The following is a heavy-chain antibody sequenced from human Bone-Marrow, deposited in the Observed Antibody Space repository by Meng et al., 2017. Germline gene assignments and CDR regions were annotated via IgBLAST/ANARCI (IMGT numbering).Heavy chain of an antibody. Sequence: GGSLRLSCTVSGGSFSDYYMSWIRQAPGKGLEWVSYISSSGSTIYYADSVKGRFTISRDNAKNSLYPQMNSLRAEDTAVYYCARDQGDYYDSSGYYYGDDAFDIWGQGTMVTVSS. CDR2: ISSSGSTI. J-gene: IGHJ3*02. V-gene: IGHV3-11*04. CDR1: GGSFSDYY. CDR3: ARDQGDYYDSSGYYYGDDAFDI. D-gene: IGHD3-22*01.